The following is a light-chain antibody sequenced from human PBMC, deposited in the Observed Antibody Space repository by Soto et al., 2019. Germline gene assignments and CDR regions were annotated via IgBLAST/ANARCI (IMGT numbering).Light chain of an antibody. V-gene: IGKV3-11*01. CDR3: QQRSNWHVT. CDR2: AAS. Sequence: EIGLTQSPATLSLSPGEGATLSCRASQSVSSYLAWYQQKPGQAPRLRIYAASNRATGTPARFSGSGSGPDFTLAISSLEPEDFVVYYCQQRSNWHVTVGRGTRVVIK. CDR1: QSVSSY. J-gene: IGKJ1*01.